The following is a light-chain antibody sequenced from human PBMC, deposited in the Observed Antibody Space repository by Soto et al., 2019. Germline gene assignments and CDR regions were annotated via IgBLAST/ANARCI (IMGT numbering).Light chain of an antibody. V-gene: IGKV1-5*03. J-gene: IGKJ1*01. CDR1: QSVSNW. CDR2: KAS. Sequence: DIQMTQSPSTLSSSVGETVTITCRASQSVSNWLAWYQQKPAKAPTFLIFKASTLESGVPARFSGSGSGTEFTLTISRLQPDDFATYYCQQYDSYSGTFGQGTKVEIK. CDR3: QQYDSYSGT.